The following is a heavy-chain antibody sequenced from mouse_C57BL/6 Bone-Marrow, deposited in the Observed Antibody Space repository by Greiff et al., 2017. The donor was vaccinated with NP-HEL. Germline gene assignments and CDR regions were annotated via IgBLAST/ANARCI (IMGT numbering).Heavy chain of an antibody. D-gene: IGHD2-4*01. Sequence: QVQLQQPGAELVMPGASVKLSCKASGYTFTSYWMHWVKQRPGQGLEWIGEIDPSDSYTNYNQKFKGKSTLTVDKSSSTAYMQLSSLTSEDSAVYYCARDYDYYPYYFDYWGQGTTLTVSS. CDR3: ARDYDYYPYYFDY. V-gene: IGHV1-69*01. CDR1: GYTFTSYW. CDR2: IDPSDSYT. J-gene: IGHJ2*01.